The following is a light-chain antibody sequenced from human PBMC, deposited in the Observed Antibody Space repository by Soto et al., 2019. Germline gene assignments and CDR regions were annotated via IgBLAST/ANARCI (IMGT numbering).Light chain of an antibody. CDR1: SSDVGNFNL. J-gene: IGLJ1*01. CDR3: CSYAGGSAYV. CDR2: EAN. V-gene: IGLV2-23*01. Sequence: QSALTQPASVSGSPGQSITISCTGTSSDVGNFNLVSWYQQHPGKAPKLIIYEANQRPSGVSSRFSGSKSGNTASLTISGLRSEDEAHYHCCSYAGGSAYVFGTGTKVTVL.